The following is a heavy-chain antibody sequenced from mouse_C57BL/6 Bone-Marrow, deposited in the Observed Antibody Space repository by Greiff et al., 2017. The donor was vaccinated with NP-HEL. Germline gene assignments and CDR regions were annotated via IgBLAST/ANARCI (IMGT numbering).Heavy chain of an antibody. V-gene: IGHV1-19*01. Sequence: EVQLQQSGPVLVKPGASVKMSCMASGYTFTDYYMNWVKQSHGKSLEWIGVINPYNGGTSYHQKFKGKATLTVDNSSSTAYKELNVLISEDSAVYYCARGVYGNYAWFAYWGQGTLVTVSA. D-gene: IGHD2-1*01. CDR3: ARGVYGNYAWFAY. CDR1: GYTFTDYY. CDR2: INPYNGGT. J-gene: IGHJ3*01.